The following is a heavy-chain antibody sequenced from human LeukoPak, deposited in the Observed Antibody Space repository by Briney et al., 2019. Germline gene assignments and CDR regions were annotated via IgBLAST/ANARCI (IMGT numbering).Heavy chain of an antibody. J-gene: IGHJ4*02. D-gene: IGHD1-26*01. CDR2: IRYDVITK. Sequence: GGALRLSCAASGFSFSGYGMHWVRQVPGKGLECVSFIRYDVITKFYIDSVKGRFSISRDNSKNTLSLQMNSLRTEATAFYHCAKDEIQGVVGAGPGYWGKGPLVTVSS. CDR1: GFSFSGYG. CDR3: AKDEIQGVVGAGPGY. V-gene: IGHV3-30*02.